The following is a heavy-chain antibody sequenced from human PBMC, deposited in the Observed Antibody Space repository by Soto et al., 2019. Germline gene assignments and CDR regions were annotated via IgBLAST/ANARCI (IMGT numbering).Heavy chain of an antibody. CDR1: GASISSYH. J-gene: IGHJ4*02. D-gene: IGHD3-3*01. V-gene: IGHV4-59*01. Sequence: PAEPLSLTCTASGASISSYHWSWIRQPPGKGLEWIGYIYYSGSTNYNPSLKSRVTISVDTSRNQFSLKLSSVTAADTAVYYCARAVWSGYSYYFDYWGQGTLVTVS. CDR2: IYYSGST. CDR3: ARAVWSGYSYYFDY.